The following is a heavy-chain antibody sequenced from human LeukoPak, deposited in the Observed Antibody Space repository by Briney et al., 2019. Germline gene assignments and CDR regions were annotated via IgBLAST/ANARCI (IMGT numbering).Heavy chain of an antibody. V-gene: IGHV4-4*09. J-gene: IGHJ4*02. CDR3: VQTTGWPGFDY. D-gene: IGHD1-1*01. CDR1: GVSINRFY. Sequence: NPSETLSLTCTTSGVSINRFYWSWVRQPPGKGLEWIGNIYSGVPTYFNPSLKSRVTISVDTSKNQFSLNLTSVTAADTAMYYCVQTTGWPGFDYWGQGILVTVSS. CDR2: IYSGVPT.